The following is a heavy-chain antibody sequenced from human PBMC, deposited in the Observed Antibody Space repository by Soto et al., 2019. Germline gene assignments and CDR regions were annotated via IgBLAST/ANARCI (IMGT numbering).Heavy chain of an antibody. Sequence: QVQLVESGGGLVKPGGSLRLSCVASGFTFSDSYMSWVRQAPGKGLEWVSYISSTSSFTDYAESVKGRFTTSRDNAKNSLFLQMNSLRAEDTALYYCARRDGYNYFDFWGQGTLVSVSS. D-gene: IGHD5-12*01. CDR2: ISSTSSFT. J-gene: IGHJ4*02. CDR1: GFTFSDSY. CDR3: ARRDGYNYFDF. V-gene: IGHV3-11*06.